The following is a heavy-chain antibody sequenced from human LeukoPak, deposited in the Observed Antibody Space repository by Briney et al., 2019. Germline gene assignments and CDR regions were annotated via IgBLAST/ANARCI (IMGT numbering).Heavy chain of an antibody. CDR3: ARGSRYDTSGDYYAFDY. CDR1: GGSISSGSYY. Sequence: PSQTLSLTCTVSGGSISSGSYYWSWIRQPAGKGLEWVGRTHSSGSTNYNPSLKSRVTISVDTSKNQFSLKLSSVTAADTAVYYCARGSRYDTSGDYYAFDYWGQGTLVTVSS. J-gene: IGHJ4*02. D-gene: IGHD3-22*01. CDR2: THSSGST. V-gene: IGHV4-61*02.